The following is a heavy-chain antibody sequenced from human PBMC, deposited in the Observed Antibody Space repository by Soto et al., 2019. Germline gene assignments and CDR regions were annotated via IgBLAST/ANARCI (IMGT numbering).Heavy chain of an antibody. CDR2: INPNSGGT. Sequence: GASVEGTWRDSGFTFPGNYRHWGRQSPGQGLEWMGWINPNSGGTHYAQKFQGRVTMTRDTSISTAYMELSRLRSDDTAAYYGAREGYYYDRSGASTYYSYGMDVWGQGTTVTVS. D-gene: IGHD3-22*01. J-gene: IGHJ6*01. V-gene: IGHV1-2*02. CDR3: AREGYYYDRSGASTYYSYGMDV. CDR1: GFTFPGNY.